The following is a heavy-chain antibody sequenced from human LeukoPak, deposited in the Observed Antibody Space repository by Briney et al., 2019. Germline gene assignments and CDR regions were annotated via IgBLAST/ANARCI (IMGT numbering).Heavy chain of an antibody. J-gene: IGHJ4*02. CDR1: GFTFRSYW. V-gene: IGHV3-23*01. CDR2: ISDSGDST. CDR3: AYDF. Sequence: GGSLRLSCAASGFTFRSYWMSWVRQAPGKGLEWVSGISDSGDSTYYADSVKGRFSISRDNSKNTLYLQMNSLRVEDTAVYYCAYDFWGQGTLVTVSS.